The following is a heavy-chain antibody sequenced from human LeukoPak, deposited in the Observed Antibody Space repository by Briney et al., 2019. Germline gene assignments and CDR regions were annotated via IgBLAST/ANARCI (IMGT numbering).Heavy chain of an antibody. CDR2: ISSNGGST. D-gene: IGHD3-22*01. CDR3: VKDMVYDSSGYYSGFDY. Sequence: GRSLRLSCAASGFTFSSYAMHWVRQAPGKGLEYVSAISSNGGSTYYADSVKGRFTISRDNSKNTLYLQMSSLRAEDTAVYYCVKDMVYDSSGYYSGFDYWGQGTLVTVSS. J-gene: IGHJ4*02. V-gene: IGHV3-64D*06. CDR1: GFTFSSYA.